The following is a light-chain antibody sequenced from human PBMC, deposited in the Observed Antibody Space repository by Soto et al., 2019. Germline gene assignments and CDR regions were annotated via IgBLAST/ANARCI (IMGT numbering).Light chain of an antibody. CDR2: SAS. V-gene: IGKV3-15*01. CDR3: QQYKNWPSVT. J-gene: IGKJ3*01. Sequence: EIVMTQSPATLSVSPGERATLSCRASQSIGSNLAWYQQKPGQAPRLLVYSASTRATGIPARFSGSGSGTEFTLTITGLQSEDFAVYYCQQYKNWPSVTFGPGTKVDIK. CDR1: QSIGSN.